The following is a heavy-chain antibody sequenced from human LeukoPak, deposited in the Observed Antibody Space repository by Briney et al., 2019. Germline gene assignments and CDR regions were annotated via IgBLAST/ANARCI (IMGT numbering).Heavy chain of an antibody. V-gene: IGHV3-53*01. CDR2: IYSGGST. D-gene: IGHD1-26*01. CDR1: GFTVSSNY. CDR3: ARFRSGSYSSFDY. J-gene: IGHJ4*02. Sequence: PGGSLRLSCAASGFTVSSNYMSWVRQAPGKGLEWVSVIYSGGSTYYADSVKGRFTISRDNSKNTLYLQMNSLRAEDTAVYYCARFRSGSYSSFDYWGQGTLVTVSS.